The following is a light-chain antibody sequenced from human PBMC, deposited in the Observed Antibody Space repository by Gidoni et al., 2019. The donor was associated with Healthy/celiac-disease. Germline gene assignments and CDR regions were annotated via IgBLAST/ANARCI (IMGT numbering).Light chain of an antibody. CDR2: AAS. J-gene: IGKJ4*01. CDR3: QQSYSTFT. V-gene: IGKV1-39*01. Sequence: DIQMTQSPSSLSASVGDRVTITCRASQSISSYLNWYQQKPGKAPKLLIYAASSLQSGVPSRFSGSGSGTDFTLTISSLQPEDFATYYCQQSYSTFTFXGXTKLEFK. CDR1: QSISSY.